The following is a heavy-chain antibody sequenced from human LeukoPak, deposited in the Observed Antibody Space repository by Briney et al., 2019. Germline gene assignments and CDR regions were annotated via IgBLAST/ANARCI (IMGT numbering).Heavy chain of an antibody. Sequence: GRSLRLSCAASGFTFEDHVMHWVRQAPGKGLEWVSSISWSGDRMGYADAVKGRFTISRDNAKNSLILQMNSLRVEDTALYYCAKDLGGSATTVWGQGTLVTVSS. CDR2: ISWSGDRM. CDR3: AKDLGGSATTV. J-gene: IGHJ4*02. D-gene: IGHD2-2*01. CDR1: GFTFEDHV. V-gene: IGHV3-9*01.